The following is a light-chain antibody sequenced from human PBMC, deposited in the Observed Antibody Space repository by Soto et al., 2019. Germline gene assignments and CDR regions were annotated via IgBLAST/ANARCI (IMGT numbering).Light chain of an antibody. CDR2: EGS. J-gene: IGLJ1*01. CDR3: CSYAGSSTSYV. V-gene: IGLV2-23*01. CDR1: SSDVGSYNL. Sequence: VLTQPASVSGSPGQSITISCTGTSSDVGSYNLVSWYQQHPGKAPKLMIYEGSKRPSGVSNRFSGSKSGNTASLTISGLQAEDEADYYCCSYAGSSTSYVFGTGTKVTVL.